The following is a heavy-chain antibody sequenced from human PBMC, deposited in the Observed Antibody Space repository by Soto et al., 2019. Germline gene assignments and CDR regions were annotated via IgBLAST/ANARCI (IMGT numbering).Heavy chain of an antibody. Sequence: QVQLVESGGGVVQPGRSLRLSCAASGFTFSSYGMHWVRQAPGKGLEWVAVIWYDGSNKYYADSVKGRFTISRDNSKNTLYLQMNSLRAEDTAVYYCARIMRSGCFCDYWGQGTLVTVS. V-gene: IGHV3-33*01. CDR2: IWYDGSNK. D-gene: IGHD6-19*01. CDR1: GFTFSSYG. J-gene: IGHJ4*02. CDR3: ARIMRSGCFCDY.